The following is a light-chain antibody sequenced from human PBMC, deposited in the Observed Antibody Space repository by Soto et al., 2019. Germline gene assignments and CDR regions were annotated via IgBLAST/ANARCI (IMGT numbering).Light chain of an antibody. CDR2: EVS. Sequence: QSVLTQPPSVSGSPGQSVTISCTGTSSDVGSYNRVSWYQQPPGTAPKLMIYEVSNRPSGVPARFSGSKSGNTASLTISGLQAEAEADYYCSLYTSSSTYVFGTRTKVTV. V-gene: IGLV2-18*01. CDR1: SSDVGSYNR. CDR3: SLYTSSSTYV. J-gene: IGLJ1*01.